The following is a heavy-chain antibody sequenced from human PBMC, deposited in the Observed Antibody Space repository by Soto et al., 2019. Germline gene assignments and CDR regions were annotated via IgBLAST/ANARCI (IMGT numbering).Heavy chain of an antibody. CDR2: INHSGST. CDR1: GVSFSGYY. J-gene: IGHJ6*03. D-gene: IGHD4-17*01. V-gene: IGHV4-34*01. Sequence: PSETLSLTCAFYGVSFSGYYWSWIRQPPGKGLEWIGEINHSGSTNYNPSLKSRVTISVDTSKNQFSLKLSSVTAADTAVYYCARPYGDYAPYYYMDVWGKGTTVTVSS. CDR3: ARPYGDYAPYYYMDV.